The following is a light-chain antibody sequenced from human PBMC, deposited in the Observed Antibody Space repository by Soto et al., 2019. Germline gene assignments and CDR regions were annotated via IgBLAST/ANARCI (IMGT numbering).Light chain of an antibody. CDR3: QRRNNWPLLWS. V-gene: IGKV3-11*01. J-gene: IGKJ4*01. CDR2: DAS. Sequence: EIVLTQSPATLSLSPGERATLSCRASQSDGSSLAWYQQKPGQSPRLLIYDASNRATGIPARFSGSGSGTDFTLTISSLEPEDFAVYYCQRRNNWPLLWSFGGGTKVEIK. CDR1: QSDGSS.